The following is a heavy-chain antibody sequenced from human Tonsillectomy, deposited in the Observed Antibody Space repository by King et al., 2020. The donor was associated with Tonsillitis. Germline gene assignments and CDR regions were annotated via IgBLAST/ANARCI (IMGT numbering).Heavy chain of an antibody. J-gene: IGHJ6*02. D-gene: IGHD3-3*01. CDR3: ARDTSRERITIFGVASPYYYYYGMDV. CDR1: GFTFSSHW. CDR2: INSDGSST. Sequence: VQLVESGGGLVQPGGSLRLSCAASGFTFSSHWMHWVRQAPGKGLVWVSRINSDGSSTRYADSVKGRFTISRDNAKNTLYLQMNSLRAEDTAVYYCARDTSRERITIFGVASPYYYYYGMDVWGQGTTVTVSS. V-gene: IGHV3-74*01.